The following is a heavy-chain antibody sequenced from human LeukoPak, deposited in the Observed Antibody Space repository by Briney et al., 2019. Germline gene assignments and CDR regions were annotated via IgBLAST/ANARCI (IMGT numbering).Heavy chain of an antibody. D-gene: IGHD2-15*01. V-gene: IGHV4-4*07. CDR1: GGSISSLY. CDR3: ARDHLVVVAATIYYYYYGMDV. CDR2: IYTSGRT. Sequence: ADTLSLICTVSGGSISSLYGSWIRQPAGKGLECIGRIYTSGRTNYNPSLKSRVTMSVDTSKNPSSLKLSSVTAADTAVYYCARDHLVVVAATIYYYYYGMDVWGQGTTVTVSS. J-gene: IGHJ6*02.